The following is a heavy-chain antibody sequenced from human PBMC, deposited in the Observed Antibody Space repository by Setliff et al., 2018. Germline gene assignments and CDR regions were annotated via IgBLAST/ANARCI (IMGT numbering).Heavy chain of an antibody. V-gene: IGHV1-8*02. J-gene: IGHJ4*02. CDR2: MNPNSGNT. Sequence: ASVKVSCKASGYTFTSYDINWVRQATGQGLEWMGWMNPNSGNTGYAQKLQGRVTMTRNTSISTAYMELSSLRSEDTAVYYCVRGPCSCGSCYYQDYWGPGTLVTVSS. CDR1: GYTFTSYD. CDR3: VRGPCSCGSCYYQDY. D-gene: IGHD2-15*01.